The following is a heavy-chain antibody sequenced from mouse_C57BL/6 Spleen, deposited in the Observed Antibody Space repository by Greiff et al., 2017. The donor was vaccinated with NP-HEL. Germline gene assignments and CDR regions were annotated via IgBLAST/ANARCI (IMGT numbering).Heavy chain of an antibody. Sequence: EVQLQQSGPELVKPGASVKISCKASGYSFTGYYMNWVKQSPEKSLEWIGEINPSTGGTTYNQKFKAKATLTVDKSSSTAYRQLKSLTSEDSAVYYCARAGTLFDYWGQGTTLTASS. V-gene: IGHV1-42*01. CDR2: INPSTGGT. J-gene: IGHJ2*01. CDR1: GYSFTGYY. CDR3: ARAGTLFDY. D-gene: IGHD3-3*01.